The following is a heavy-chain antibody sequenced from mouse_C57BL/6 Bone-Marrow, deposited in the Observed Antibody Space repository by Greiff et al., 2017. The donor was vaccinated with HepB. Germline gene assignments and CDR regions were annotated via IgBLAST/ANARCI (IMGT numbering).Heavy chain of an antibody. D-gene: IGHD1-1*01. CDR2: INPSNGGT. J-gene: IGHJ2*01. CDR3: ARKYYGISSYSFDS. Sequence: QVQLQQPGTELVKPGASVKLSCKASGYTFTSYWMHWVKQRPGQGLEWIGNINPSNGGTNYNEKFKSKATLTVDKSSSTAYMQLSRLPSEDSAVYYCARKYYGISSYSFDSWGQSTTLTVSS. CDR1: GYTFTSYW. V-gene: IGHV1-53*01.